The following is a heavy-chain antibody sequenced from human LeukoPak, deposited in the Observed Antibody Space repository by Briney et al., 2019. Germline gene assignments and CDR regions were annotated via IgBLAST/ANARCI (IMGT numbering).Heavy chain of an antibody. D-gene: IGHD6-19*01. CDR3: ARDLVAVAGSSD. J-gene: IGHJ4*02. V-gene: IGHV4-39*07. Sequence: SETLSLTCTVSGGSISSSSYYWGWIRQPPGKGLEWIGEIYHSGSTNYNPSLKSRVTISVDKSKNQFSLKLSSVTAADTAVYYCARDLVAVAGSSDWGQGTLVTVSS. CDR1: GGSISSSSYY. CDR2: IYHSGST.